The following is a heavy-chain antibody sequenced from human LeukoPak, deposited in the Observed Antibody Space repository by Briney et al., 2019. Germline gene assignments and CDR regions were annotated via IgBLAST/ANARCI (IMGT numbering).Heavy chain of an antibody. V-gene: IGHV4-39*01. J-gene: IGHJ6*03. D-gene: IGHD5-24*01. Sequence: SETLSLTCTVSVGSISSSSYYWGWIRQPPGKWLEWIGCIYYSGSTYYSPSLKSRVTISVDTSKNQFSLKLSSVTAADTAVYYCARVRDGYNSIYYYYMDVWGKGTTVTISS. CDR3: ARVRDGYNSIYYYYMDV. CDR2: IYYSGST. CDR1: VGSISSSSYY.